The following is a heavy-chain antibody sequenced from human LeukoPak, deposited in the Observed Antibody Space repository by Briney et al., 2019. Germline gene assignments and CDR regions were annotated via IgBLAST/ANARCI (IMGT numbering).Heavy chain of an antibody. CDR2: IYHSGGN. V-gene: IGHV4-59*11. CDR3: AKVGSYDSSGYYFSD. CDR1: GCSISSHY. J-gene: IGHJ4*02. D-gene: IGHD3-22*01. Sequence: SGTLSLTCIVSGCSISSHYWSWIRQPPGKALEWIGYIYHSGGNRYNLSRKRGVTIYLDKSKNQLPPQLSTVTPADSAVYYCAKVGSYDSSGYYFSDWGQGTLVTVSS.